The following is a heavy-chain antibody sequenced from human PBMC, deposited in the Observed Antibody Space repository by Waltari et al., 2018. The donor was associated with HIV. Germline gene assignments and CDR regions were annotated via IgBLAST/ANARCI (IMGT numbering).Heavy chain of an antibody. V-gene: IGHV3-21*01. CDR3: ARDKGHMGPDY. Sequence: EVQLVESGGGLVKPGGYLRLSCAASGFTFSSYSMNWVRQAPGKGLECVSSISSSSSYIYYADSVKGRFTISRDNAKNSLYLQMNSLRAEDTAVYYCARDKGHMGPDYWGQGTLVTVSS. CDR2: ISSSSSYI. CDR1: GFTFSSYS. J-gene: IGHJ4*02. D-gene: IGHD2-21*01.